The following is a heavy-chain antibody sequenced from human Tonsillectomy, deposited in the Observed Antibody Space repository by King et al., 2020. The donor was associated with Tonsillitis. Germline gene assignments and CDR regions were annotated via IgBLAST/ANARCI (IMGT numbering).Heavy chain of an antibody. V-gene: IGHV3-9*01. Sequence: VQLVESGGGLVQPGRSLRLSCAASGFTFDDYAMHWVRQAPGKGLKWVSGISWNSGSIGYADSVKGRFTISRDNAKNSLYLQMNSLRAEDTALYYCAKDRSGGVFDYWGQGTLVTVSS. CDR2: ISWNSGSI. CDR3: AKDRSGGVFDY. D-gene: IGHD3-16*01. J-gene: IGHJ4*02. CDR1: GFTFDDYA.